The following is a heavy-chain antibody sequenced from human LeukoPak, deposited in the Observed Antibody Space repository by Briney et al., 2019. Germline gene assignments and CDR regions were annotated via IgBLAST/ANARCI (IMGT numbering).Heavy chain of an antibody. D-gene: IGHD1-26*01. J-gene: IGHJ4*02. CDR1: GASFTGYY. CDR2: IYSSGSA. Sequence: PSETLSLTCSVSGASFTGYYWSWIRQPPGKPLEWVGYIYSSGSARYKDSLKSRVTISLDTSKNQFSLKLTSVTAADTAEYYCARFSGGYWDYWGQGALVTVSS. CDR3: ARFSGGYWDY. V-gene: IGHV4-4*08.